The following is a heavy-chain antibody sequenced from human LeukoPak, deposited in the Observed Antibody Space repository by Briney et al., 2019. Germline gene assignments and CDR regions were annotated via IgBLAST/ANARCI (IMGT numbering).Heavy chain of an antibody. CDR3: ARVASGSYNY. CDR1: GYTFTSYY. D-gene: IGHD1-26*01. CDR2: INPSGGST. V-gene: IGHV1-46*01. Sequence: GGSLRLSCAASGYTFTSYYMHWVRQAPGQGLEWMGIINPSGGSTSYAQKFQGRVTMTRDTSTSTVYMELSSLRSEDTAVYYCARVASGSYNYWGQGTLVTVSS. J-gene: IGHJ4*02.